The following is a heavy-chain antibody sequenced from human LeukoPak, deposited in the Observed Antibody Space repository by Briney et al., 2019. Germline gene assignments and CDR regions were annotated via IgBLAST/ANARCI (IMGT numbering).Heavy chain of an antibody. Sequence: GGSLRLSCAASGFTFSNSWMHWVRQAPGKGLVWVSRINSDGSRKSYADSVKGRFTISRDNAKNSLYLQMNSLRAEDTAVYYCASGGAAAGTNPYYFDYWGQGTLATVSS. CDR2: INSDGSRK. CDR1: GFTFSNSW. V-gene: IGHV3-74*01. J-gene: IGHJ4*02. CDR3: ASGGAAAGTNPYYFDY. D-gene: IGHD6-13*01.